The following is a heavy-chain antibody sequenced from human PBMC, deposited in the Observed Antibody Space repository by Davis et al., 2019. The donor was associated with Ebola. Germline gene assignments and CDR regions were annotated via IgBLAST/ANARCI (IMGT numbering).Heavy chain of an antibody. J-gene: IGHJ4*02. D-gene: IGHD2-15*01. V-gene: IGHV4-59*08. CDR3: ARGHSSVDIVVVVAATRRGYFDY. CDR1: GGFFSGYY. Sequence: SETLSLTCAVYGGFFSGYYWSWIRLPPGKGLEWIGYIYYSGSTNYNPSLKSRVTISVDTSKNQFSLKLSSVTAADTAVYYCARGHSSVDIVVVVAATRRGYFDYWGQGTLVTVSS. CDR2: IYYSGST.